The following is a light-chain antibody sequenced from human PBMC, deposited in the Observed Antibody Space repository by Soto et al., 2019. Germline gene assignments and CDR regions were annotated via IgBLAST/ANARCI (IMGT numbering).Light chain of an antibody. J-gene: IGKJ4*01. CDR1: QNVGNN. CDR3: QQYGDWPLT. Sequence: EILLTQSPATLSVSPGERATLSCRASQNVGNNFAWYQQKPGQAPRLLIFAASTRATGVPARFSGSGSGTEFTLIISSLQSEDFGVYYCQQYGDWPLTFGGGAKVEIE. V-gene: IGKV3-15*01. CDR2: AAS.